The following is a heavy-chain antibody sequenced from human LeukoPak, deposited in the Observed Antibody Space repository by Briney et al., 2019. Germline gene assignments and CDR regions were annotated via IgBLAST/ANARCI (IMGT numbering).Heavy chain of an antibody. V-gene: IGHV3-7*03. CDR2: IKQDGSEK. D-gene: IGHD3/OR15-3a*01. J-gene: IGHJ4*02. CDR3: GTHAGRTGSDD. CDR1: GFTFSSYW. Sequence: GGSLRLSCAASGFTFSSYWMSWVRQAPGKGLEWVANIKQDGSEKYYVDSVKGRFTISRDNAKDSLYLQMNSLRAEDTAVYYCGTHAGRTGSDDWGQGTLVTVSS.